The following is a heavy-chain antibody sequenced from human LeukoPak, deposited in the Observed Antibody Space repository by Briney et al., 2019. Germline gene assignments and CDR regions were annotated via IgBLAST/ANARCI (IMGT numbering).Heavy chain of an antibody. V-gene: IGHV3-30-3*01. D-gene: IGHD3-3*01. J-gene: IGHJ4*02. Sequence: GGSLRLSCVASGFTFSRYAMHWVRRAPGKGLDWVTFISYDGINKYYADSVKGRFTISRDNSRNTLFLQVNSLRAEDTAVYYCARAERNAGVFDYWGQGTPVTVSS. CDR2: ISYDGINK. CDR3: ARAERNAGVFDY. CDR1: GFTFSRYA.